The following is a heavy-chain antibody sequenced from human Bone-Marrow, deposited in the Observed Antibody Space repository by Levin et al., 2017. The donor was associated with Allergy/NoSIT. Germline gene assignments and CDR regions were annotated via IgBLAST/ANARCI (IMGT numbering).Heavy chain of an antibody. V-gene: IGHV3-21*01. CDR1: GFTFSSYS. CDR2: LSSSVTYI. D-gene: IGHD5-12*01. CDR3: ARGGYSGYDYPSYYFDY. Sequence: GESLKISCAASGFTFSSYSMNWVRQAPGKGLEWVSSLSSSVTYIYYADSVKGRFTISRDSAENTLYLQMDSLRAEDTAVYYCARGGYSGYDYPSYYFDYWSQGTLVTVSS. J-gene: IGHJ4*02.